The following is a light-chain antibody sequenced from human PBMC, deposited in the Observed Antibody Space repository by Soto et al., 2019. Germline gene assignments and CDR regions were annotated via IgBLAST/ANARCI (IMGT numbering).Light chain of an antibody. V-gene: IGLV2-18*01. CDR2: EAS. CDR3: SLYTSENTDV. CDR1: STDFVSYNR. Sequence: QSALTQPPSVSGSPGQSVTISCTGTSTDFVSYNRVSWYQHPPGTAPKLIIYEASNRPSGVPDRFSGSKSGNTASLTISGLQAADEADYYCSLYTSENTDVFGTGTKLTVL. J-gene: IGLJ1*01.